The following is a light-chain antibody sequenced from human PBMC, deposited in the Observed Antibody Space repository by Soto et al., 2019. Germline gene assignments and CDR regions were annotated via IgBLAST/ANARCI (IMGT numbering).Light chain of an antibody. V-gene: IGLV2-8*01. J-gene: IGLJ2*01. CDR2: EVT. Sequence: QSALTQPPSASGSPGQSVAISCTGTSSDVGGYNDVSWYQQHPGKAPKLMIYEVTKRPSGVPDRFSGSKSGNTASLTVSGLQADDEADYYCCSYAGSSTLVFGGGTKLTVL. CDR1: SSDVGGYND. CDR3: CSYAGSSTLV.